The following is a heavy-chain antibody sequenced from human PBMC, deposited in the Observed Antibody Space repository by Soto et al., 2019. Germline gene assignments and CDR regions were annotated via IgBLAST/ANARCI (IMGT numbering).Heavy chain of an antibody. CDR2: ISWNSGTI. V-gene: IGHV3-9*01. D-gene: IGHD2-2*01. CDR3: AKSTVGYANGMGV. J-gene: IGHJ6*02. CDR1: GFSFDDYA. Sequence: EVQVVESGGGLVQPGRSLRLSCAASGFSFDDYAMHWVRQAPGKGLEWVSGISWNSGTIGYADSVKGRFTISRDNAKNSVYLQMNSLRAEDTDLYYCAKSTVGYANGMGVWGQGTTVAVSS.